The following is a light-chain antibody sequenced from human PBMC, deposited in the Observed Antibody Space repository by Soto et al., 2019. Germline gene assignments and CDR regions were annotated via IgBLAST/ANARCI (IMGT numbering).Light chain of an antibody. CDR2: GNT. V-gene: IGLV1-40*01. CDR3: QSYDRGPKV. CDR1: SSNLGEGFD. Sequence: QSVLTQPPSVSGAPGQRLTISCTGTSSNLGEGFDVHWYQQLPGTPPKLLIYGNTNRPSGVPDRFSGSKSGTSSSLAITGLPDEDEADYCCQSYDRGPKVFGGGTKLTVL. J-gene: IGLJ3*02.